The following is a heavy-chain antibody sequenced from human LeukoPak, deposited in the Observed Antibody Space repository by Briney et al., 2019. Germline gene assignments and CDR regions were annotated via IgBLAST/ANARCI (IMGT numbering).Heavy chain of an antibody. CDR1: GGSISSYN. D-gene: IGHD2-15*01. Sequence: PSQTLSLTCAASGGSISSYNRSWIRQPPGKGLEWIGYIYYSGSTNYNPSLKSRVTISVDTSKNQFSLKLSSVTAADTAVYYCARVMGRSQNWFDPWGQGTLVTVSS. V-gene: IGHV4-59*01. J-gene: IGHJ5*02. CDR3: ARVMGRSQNWFDP. CDR2: IYYSGST.